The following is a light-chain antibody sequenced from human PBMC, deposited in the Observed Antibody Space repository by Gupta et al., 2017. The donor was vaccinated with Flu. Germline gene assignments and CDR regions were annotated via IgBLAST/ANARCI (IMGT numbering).Light chain of an antibody. CDR3: SSYTSSSTVV. CDR1: SSDVGGYNY. V-gene: IGLV2-14*01. J-gene: IGLJ2*01. CDR2: EVS. Sequence: VLTPALSVSVSPGQSITISCTGTSSDVGGYNYVSWYQQHPGKAPKLMIYEVSNRPSGVSNRFSGSKSGNTASLTISGLQAEDEADYYCSSYTSSSTVVFGGGTKLTVL.